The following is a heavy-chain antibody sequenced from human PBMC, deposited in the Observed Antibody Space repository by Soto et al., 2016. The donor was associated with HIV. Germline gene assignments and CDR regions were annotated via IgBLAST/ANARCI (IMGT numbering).Heavy chain of an antibody. Sequence: EVQLVESGGRLSSAGGGSLRLSCAASGFTFSNYWMHWVRQVPGKGLVWVSGINRDKTTTNYADSVKGRFTISRDNAKNILYLEMNSLRAEDTGLYYCTRGVRDDYNSAGLFQFTGGQGTLGHRLL. D-gene: IGHD3-10*01. CDR3: TRGVRDDYNSAGLFQFT. CDR1: GFTFSNYW. V-gene: IGHV3-74*01. J-gene: IGHJ4*02. CDR2: INRDKTTT.